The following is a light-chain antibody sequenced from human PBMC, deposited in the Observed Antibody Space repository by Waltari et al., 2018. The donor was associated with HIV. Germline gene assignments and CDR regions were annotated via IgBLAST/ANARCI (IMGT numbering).Light chain of an antibody. CDR1: SRDVGDYKY. J-gene: IGLJ3*02. Sequence: QSALTQPASVSGSPGQSIPMSCPGTSRDVGDYKYVSWYQQHPGKAPKLMIYEVSSRPSGVSNRFSGSKSGSTASLTISGLQAEDEADYYCSSYTSTSTILFGGGTRLTVL. CDR3: SSYTSTSTIL. CDR2: EVS. V-gene: IGLV2-14*01.